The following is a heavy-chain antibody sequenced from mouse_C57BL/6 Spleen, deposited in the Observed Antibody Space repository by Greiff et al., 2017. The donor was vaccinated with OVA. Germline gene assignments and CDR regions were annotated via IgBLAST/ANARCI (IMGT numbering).Heavy chain of an antibody. CDR2: IYPGDGDT. J-gene: IGHJ3*01. Sequence: VQLQQSGPELVKPGASVKISCKASGYAFSSSWMNWVKQRPGMGLEWIGRIYPGDGDTNYNGKFKGKATLTADKSSSTAYMKLSSLTSKDSAVYFCARSNDGYACAYWGQGTLVTVSA. D-gene: IGHD2-2*01. V-gene: IGHV1-82*01. CDR1: GYAFSSSW. CDR3: ARSNDGYACAY.